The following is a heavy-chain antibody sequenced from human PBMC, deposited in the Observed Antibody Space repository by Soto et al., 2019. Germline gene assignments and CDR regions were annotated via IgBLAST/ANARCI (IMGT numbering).Heavy chain of an antibody. Sequence: QVQLQESGPGLVKPSETLSLTCTISGGPMNNYYCSWFRQPRGQGLEWIGYMGYNGFTRYNPSLRSRVAISLDTAKNQFSLNLSSVTAAETALYYCARQGFGELHCLVDVWGQGITVTVSS. CDR2: MGYNGFT. D-gene: IGHD3-10*01. V-gene: IGHV4-59*08. CDR1: GGPMNNYY. CDR3: ARQGFGELHCLVDV. J-gene: IGHJ6*02.